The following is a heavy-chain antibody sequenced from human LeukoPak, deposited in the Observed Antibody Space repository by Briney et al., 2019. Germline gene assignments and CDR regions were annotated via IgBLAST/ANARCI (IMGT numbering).Heavy chain of an antibody. J-gene: IGHJ4*02. D-gene: IGHD5-18*01. V-gene: IGHV3-53*01. CDR3: ATRYNYYYLGY. CDR1: GFTVSGTY. Sequence: PGGSLRLSCAASGFTVSGTYMTWVRQAPGKGLEWVSSIYGAESTNYADSVKGRFTISRDNSKNTLYLQMSSLRVEDTAVYCCATRYNYYYLGYWGQGTLVTVSS. CDR2: IYGAEST.